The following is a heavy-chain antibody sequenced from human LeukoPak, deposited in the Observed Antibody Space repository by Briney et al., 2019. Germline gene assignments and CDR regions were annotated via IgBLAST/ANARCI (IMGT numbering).Heavy chain of an antibody. D-gene: IGHD3-3*01. CDR1: GGTISSYY. Sequence: SETLSLTCTVSGGTISSYYWSWARQPAGKGLEWIGRIYTSGSTKYNPSLKSRVTISVDTSKNQLLLKLSFVTPADTAVYYCARDDGDFWSGFYHYYGMDVWGQGTTVTVSS. V-gene: IGHV4-4*07. CDR2: IYTSGST. J-gene: IGHJ6*02. CDR3: ARDDGDFWSGFYHYYGMDV.